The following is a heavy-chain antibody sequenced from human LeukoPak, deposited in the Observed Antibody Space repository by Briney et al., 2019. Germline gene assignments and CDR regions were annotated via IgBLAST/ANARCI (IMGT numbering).Heavy chain of an antibody. Sequence: ESGPTLVNPTQTLTLTCTFSGFSLSTSGVGVGWIRQPPGKALEWLALIYWDDDKRYSPSLKSRLTITKDTSKNQVVLTMTNMDPVDTATYYCAHVGYYYDSSGYGFLDYWGQGTLVTVSS. J-gene: IGHJ4*02. V-gene: IGHV2-5*02. CDR3: AHVGYYYDSSGYGFLDY. CDR1: GFSLSTSGVG. CDR2: IYWDDDK. D-gene: IGHD3-22*01.